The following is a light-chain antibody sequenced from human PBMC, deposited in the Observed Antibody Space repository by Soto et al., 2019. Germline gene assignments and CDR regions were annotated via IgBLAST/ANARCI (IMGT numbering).Light chain of an antibody. CDR2: EDN. CDR3: SSYTSSSTLV. V-gene: IGLV6-57*02. J-gene: IGLJ2*01. CDR1: SGSIASNY. Sequence: NFMLTQPHSVSESPGKTVTISCTGSSGSIASNYVQWFQQRPGSAPTTVIYEDNKRPSGVPDRFSGSIDSSSNSASLTISGLQAEDEADFYCSSYTSSSTLVFGGGPKLTVL.